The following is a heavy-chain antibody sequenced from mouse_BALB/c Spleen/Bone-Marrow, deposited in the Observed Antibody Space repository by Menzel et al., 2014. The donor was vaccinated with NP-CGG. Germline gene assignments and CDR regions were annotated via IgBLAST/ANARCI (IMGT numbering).Heavy chain of an antibody. Sequence: EVMLMESGGGLVQPGGSLRLSCATSGFNFTDYYISWVRQTPGKALEWLDFIRNKDNGYKTEHSASVKGQFTITRDNSQSTLYLQMSSLTSEDSAFYYCARDNNDGIYCVFDVWGPGTSVTVSS. CDR3: ARDNNDGIYCVFDV. D-gene: IGHD2-1*01. J-gene: IGHJ1*01. V-gene: IGHV7-3*02. CDR1: GFNFTDYY. CDR2: IRNKDNGYKT.